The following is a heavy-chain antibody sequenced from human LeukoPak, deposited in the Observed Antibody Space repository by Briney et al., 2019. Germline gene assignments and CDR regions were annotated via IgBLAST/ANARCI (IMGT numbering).Heavy chain of an antibody. CDR1: GFTFDDYA. CDR2: ISWNSGSI. J-gene: IGHJ4*02. V-gene: IGHV3-9*01. CDR3: AKVPGY. Sequence: PGGSLRLSCAASGFTFDDYAMHWVRQAPGKGLEWVSGISWNSGSIGYADSVKGRFTISRDNAKNSLYLQMNSLRAEDTALYYCAKVPGYWGQGTLVTVSS.